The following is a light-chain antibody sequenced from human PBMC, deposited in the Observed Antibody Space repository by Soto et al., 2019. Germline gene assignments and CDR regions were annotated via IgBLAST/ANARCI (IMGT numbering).Light chain of an antibody. CDR3: QQYNNWPPIT. CDR1: QSVSNN. V-gene: IGKV3D-15*01. CDR2: GAS. J-gene: IGKJ5*01. Sequence: ELVLTRSPRTVSFSRXKGAILSCXXXQSVSNNYLAWYQQKPGQAPRLLIYGASNRATGIPDRFSGSGSGTEFTLTISSLQSEDFAVYYCQQYNNWPPITFGQGTRLEI.